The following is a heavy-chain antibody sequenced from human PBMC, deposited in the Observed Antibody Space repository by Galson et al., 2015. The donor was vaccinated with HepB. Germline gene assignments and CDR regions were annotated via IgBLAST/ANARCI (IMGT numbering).Heavy chain of an antibody. J-gene: IGHJ4*02. CDR1: GFTFSSYA. V-gene: IGHV3-30-3*01. Sequence: SLRLSCAASGFTFSSYAMHWVRQAPGKGLEWVAVISYDGSNKYYADSVKGRFTISRDNSKNTLYLQMNSLRAEDTAVYYCARGMKSIEYSSSFLCWGQGTLVTVSS. CDR3: ARGMKSIEYSSSFLC. D-gene: IGHD6-6*01. CDR2: ISYDGSNK.